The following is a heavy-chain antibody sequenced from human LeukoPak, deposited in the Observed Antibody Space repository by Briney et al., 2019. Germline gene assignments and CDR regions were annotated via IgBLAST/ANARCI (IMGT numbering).Heavy chain of an antibody. CDR1: GFSFSSYE. D-gene: IGHD3-10*01. V-gene: IGHV3-48*03. CDR3: ARATMVRGVRGYYYYMDV. CDR2: ISSSGSTI. Sequence: QPGGSLRLSCAASGFSFSSYEMNWVRQAPGKGLEWVSYISSSGSTIYYADSVKGRFTISRDNAKNSLYLQMNSLRAEDTAVYYCARATMVRGVRGYYYYMDVWGKGTTVTISS. J-gene: IGHJ6*03.